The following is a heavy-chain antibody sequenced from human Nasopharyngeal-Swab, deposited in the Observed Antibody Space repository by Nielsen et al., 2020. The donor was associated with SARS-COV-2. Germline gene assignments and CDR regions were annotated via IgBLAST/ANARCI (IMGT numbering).Heavy chain of an antibody. CDR3: ARDGSSSWYLTRFLELNYYYYGMDV. D-gene: IGHD6-13*01. V-gene: IGHV3-33*01. J-gene: IGHJ6*02. CDR2: IWYDGSNK. CDR1: GFTFSSYG. Sequence: GRSLRLSCAASGFTFSSYGMHWVRQAPGKGLEWVAVIWYDGSNKYYADSVKGRFTISRDNSKNTLYLQMNSLRAEDTAVYYCARDGSSSWYLTRFLELNYYYYGMDVWGQGTTVTVSS.